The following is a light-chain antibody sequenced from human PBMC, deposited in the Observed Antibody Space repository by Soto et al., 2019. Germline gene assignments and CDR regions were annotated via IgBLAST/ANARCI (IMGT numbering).Light chain of an antibody. CDR1: QDINRW. Sequence: DIQMTQSPSSVSASVEDRVTITCRASQDINRWLAWYQQRQGKAPKILIYNADTLESGVPSRFRGIGSGTECTLPISRLQPDDFETYYCQQYNSYPLTFGGGTQVDIK. J-gene: IGKJ4*01. CDR3: QQYNSYPLT. V-gene: IGKV1-5*01. CDR2: NAD.